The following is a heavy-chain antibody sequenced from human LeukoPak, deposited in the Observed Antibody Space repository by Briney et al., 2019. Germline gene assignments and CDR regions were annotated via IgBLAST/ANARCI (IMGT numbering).Heavy chain of an antibody. CDR2: INTHNGYS. J-gene: IGHJ4*02. CDR1: GYTFTSSG. CDR3: AKNTTGGYSDS. Sequence: SVKVSCKTSGYTFTSSGITWVRQAPGQGLEWMGWINTHNGYSKYAQRLQGRVTMTADTSTSTAYMELSSLTSDDTAVYFCAKNTTGGYSDSWGQGTLVTVSS. V-gene: IGHV1-18*01. D-gene: IGHD2-15*01.